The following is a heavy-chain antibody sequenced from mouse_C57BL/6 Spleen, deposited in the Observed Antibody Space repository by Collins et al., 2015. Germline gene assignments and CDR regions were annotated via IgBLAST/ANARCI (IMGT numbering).Heavy chain of an antibody. Sequence: VQLQQPGAELVRPGSSVKLSCKASGYTFTSYWMDWVKQRPGQGLEWIGNIYPSDSETHYNQKFKDKATLTVDKSSSTAYMQLSSLTSEDSAVYYCARERDYDGYYVRFAYWGQGTLVTVSA. J-gene: IGHJ3*01. CDR1: GYTFTSYW. CDR2: IYPSDSET. V-gene: IGHV1-61*01. CDR3: ARERDYDGYYVRFAY. D-gene: IGHD2-3*01.